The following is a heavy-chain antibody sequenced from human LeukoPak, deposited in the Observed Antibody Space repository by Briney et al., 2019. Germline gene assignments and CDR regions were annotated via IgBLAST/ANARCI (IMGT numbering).Heavy chain of an antibody. D-gene: IGHD1-26*01. CDR1: GFTFSSYS. Sequence: GGSLRLSCAASGFTFSSYSMNWVRQAPGRGLEWVSSISSSSSYIYYADSVKGRFTISKDNAKNSLYLQMNSLRAEDTAVYYCARGRYSGSYLDYWGQGTLVTVSS. CDR2: ISSSSSYI. CDR3: ARGRYSGSYLDY. J-gene: IGHJ4*02. V-gene: IGHV3-21*01.